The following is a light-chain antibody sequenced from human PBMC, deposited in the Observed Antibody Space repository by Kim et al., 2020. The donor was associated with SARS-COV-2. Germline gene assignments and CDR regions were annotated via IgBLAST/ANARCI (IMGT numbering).Light chain of an antibody. V-gene: IGLV2-14*01. Sequence: QSALTQPASVSGSPGQSITISCTGTTNDVGGYNYVSWYQQHPGKAPKLMIYEVSNRPSGVSDRFSGSKSANTASLTISGLQAEDEADYYCSSYSDTNTGVFGRGTKVTVL. CDR1: TNDVGGYNY. CDR3: SSYSDTNTGV. J-gene: IGLJ1*01. CDR2: EVS.